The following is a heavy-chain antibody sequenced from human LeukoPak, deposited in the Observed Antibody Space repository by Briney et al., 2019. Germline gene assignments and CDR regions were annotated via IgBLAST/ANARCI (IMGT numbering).Heavy chain of an antibody. D-gene: IGHD3-3*01. V-gene: IGHV4-39*02. CDR2: TSSSGNT. CDR1: GGSTSSGNYY. J-gene: IGHJ4*02. CDR3: ARLGAGPTYYDFWSGYSSFYFDY. Sequence: SETLSLTCTVSGGSTSSGNYYWGWIRQPPGKGLEWIGGTSSSGNTYYNPSLKSRITIFIDTSKNHFSLKLSSVSAADTAVYYCARLGAGPTYYDFWSGYSSFYFDYWGQGTLVTVSS.